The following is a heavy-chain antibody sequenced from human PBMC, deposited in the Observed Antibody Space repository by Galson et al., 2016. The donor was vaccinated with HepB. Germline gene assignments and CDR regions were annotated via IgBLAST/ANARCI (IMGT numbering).Heavy chain of an antibody. V-gene: IGHV3-33*01. CDR2: IWYDGSNE. CDR1: GFTFSSYG. CDR3: ARDNRGYCRGAPCPTLYYYGMDV. Sequence: SLRLSCAASGFTFSSYGMHWVRQAPGKGLEWVAVIWYDGSNEHYADSVKGRFTISGDNSKNTLYLEMNSLTAEDTAVYYCARDNRGYCRGAPCPTLYYYGMDVWGQGTTVTVSS. J-gene: IGHJ6*02. D-gene: IGHD2-15*01.